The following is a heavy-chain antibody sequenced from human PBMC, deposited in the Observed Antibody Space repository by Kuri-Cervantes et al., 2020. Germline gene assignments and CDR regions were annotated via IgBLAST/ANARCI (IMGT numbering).Heavy chain of an antibody. Sequence: GGSLRLSCAASGFTFSSYWMSWVRQAPGKGLEWVANIKQDGSEKYYVDSVKGRFTISRDNAKNSLYLQMNSLRAEDTAVYYCAKDNLYLVTNFPRTTVTTRWFDPWGQGNRV. CDR3: AKDNLYLVTNFPRTTVTTRWFDP. CDR2: IKQDGSEK. J-gene: IGHJ5*02. D-gene: IGHD4-17*01. CDR1: GFTFSSYW. V-gene: IGHV3-7*01.